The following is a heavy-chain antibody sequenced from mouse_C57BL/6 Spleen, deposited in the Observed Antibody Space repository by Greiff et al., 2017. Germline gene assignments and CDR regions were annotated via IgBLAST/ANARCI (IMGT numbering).Heavy chain of an antibody. J-gene: IGHJ3*01. CDR3: ARGVQPAWFAY. D-gene: IGHD2-14*01. Sequence: QVQLQQSGAELARPGASVKMSCKASGYTFTSYTMPWVKQRPGQGLEWIGYINPSSGYTKYNQKFKDKATLTADKSSSTPYMQLSSLTSEDSAVYYCARGVQPAWFAYWGQGTLVTVSA. V-gene: IGHV1-4*01. CDR1: GYTFTSYT. CDR2: INPSSGYT.